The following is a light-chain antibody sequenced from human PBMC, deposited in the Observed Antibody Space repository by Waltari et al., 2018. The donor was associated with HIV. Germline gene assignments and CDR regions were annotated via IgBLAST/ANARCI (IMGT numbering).Light chain of an antibody. CDR1: SSDVGSYNL. J-gene: IGLJ1*01. CDR3: CSYAGSSTLYV. CDR2: EGS. V-gene: IGLV2-23*01. Sequence: QSALTQPASVSGSPGQSITLSCPGTSSDVGSYNLVPWYQQHPGKAPKLMIYEGSKRPSGVSNRFSGSKSGNTASLTISGLQAEDEADYYCCSYAGSSTLYVFGTGTKVTVL.